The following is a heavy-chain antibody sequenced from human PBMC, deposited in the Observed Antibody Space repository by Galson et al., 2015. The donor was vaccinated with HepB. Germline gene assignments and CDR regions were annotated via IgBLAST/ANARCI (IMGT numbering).Heavy chain of an antibody. CDR1: GGTFSSYA. Sequence: SVKVSCKASGGTFSSYAISWVRQAPGQGLEWMGGIIPIFGIANYAQKFQGRVTITADESTSTAYMELSSLRSEDTAVYYCARDRDAPRTGSGSYPAWRSYGMDVWGQGTTVTVS. CDR3: ARDRDAPRTGSGSYPAWRSYGMDV. D-gene: IGHD3-10*01. CDR2: IIPIFGIA. V-gene: IGHV1-69*13. J-gene: IGHJ6*02.